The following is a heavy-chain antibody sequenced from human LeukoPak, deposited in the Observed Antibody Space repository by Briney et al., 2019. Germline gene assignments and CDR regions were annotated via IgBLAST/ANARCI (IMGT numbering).Heavy chain of an antibody. Sequence: GGSLRLSCAASGSTFSSYGMHWVRQAPGKGLEWVAFIRYDGSNKYYADSVKGRFTISRDNSKNTLYLQMNSLRAEDTAVYYCATPYYYGSGSYWPFDYWGQGALVTVSS. D-gene: IGHD3-10*01. CDR3: ATPYYYGSGSYWPFDY. V-gene: IGHV3-30*02. CDR1: GSTFSSYG. J-gene: IGHJ4*02. CDR2: IRYDGSNK.